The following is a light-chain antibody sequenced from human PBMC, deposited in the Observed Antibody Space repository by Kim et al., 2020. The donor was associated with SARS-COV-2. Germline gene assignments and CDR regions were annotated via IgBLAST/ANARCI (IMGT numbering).Light chain of an antibody. CDR1: QSVSSN. Sequence: EIVMTQSPATLSVSPGERVILSCRASQSVSSNLAWYQQKPGQAHRLLIHGASTGATGIPARFSGSGSGTEFTLTIGSLQSEDFAVYYCQQYNEWPITFGQGTRLEIK. CDR2: GAS. J-gene: IGKJ5*01. CDR3: QQYNEWPIT. V-gene: IGKV3-15*01.